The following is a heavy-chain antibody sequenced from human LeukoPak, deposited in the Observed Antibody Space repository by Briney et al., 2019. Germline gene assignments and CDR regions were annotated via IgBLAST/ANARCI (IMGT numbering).Heavy chain of an antibody. Sequence: SETLSLTCTVSGGPISSYYWSWIRQPPGKGLEWIGYIYTSGSTNYNPSLKSRVTISVDTSKNQFSLKLSSVTAADTAVYYCARQGYSYGLYYFDYWGQGTLVTVSS. CDR1: GGPISSYY. CDR3: ARQGYSYGLYYFDY. CDR2: IYTSGST. D-gene: IGHD5-18*01. V-gene: IGHV4-4*09. J-gene: IGHJ4*02.